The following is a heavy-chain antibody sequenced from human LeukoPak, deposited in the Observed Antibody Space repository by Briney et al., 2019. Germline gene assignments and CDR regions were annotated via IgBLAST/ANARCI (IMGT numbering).Heavy chain of an antibody. J-gene: IGHJ4*02. Sequence: GGSLRLSCAASGFTFSCCAMHWVRQAPGKGLEWVSAVSANGGTTHYADSVKGRFTISRDNSENTVYLQMNNLRAEDTALYYCAGRVTGYSSGYVYWGQGTLVTVSS. CDR3: AGRVTGYSSGYVY. CDR2: VSANGGTT. V-gene: IGHV3-23*01. CDR1: GFTFSCCA. D-gene: IGHD5-18*01.